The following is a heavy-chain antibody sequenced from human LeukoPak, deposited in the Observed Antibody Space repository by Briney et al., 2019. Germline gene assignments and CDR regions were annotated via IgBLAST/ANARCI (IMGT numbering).Heavy chain of an antibody. D-gene: IGHD2-15*01. CDR2: ISPYNGNT. J-gene: IGHJ4*02. V-gene: IGHV1-18*01. CDR3: AREGSDCSGGSCYSVYYFDY. CDR1: GYTFTSYG. Sequence: ASVKVSCKASGYTFTSYGISWVRQAPGQGLEWMGWISPYNGNTNYAQKLQGRVTMTTDTSTSTAYMELRSLRSDDTAVYYCAREGSDCSGGSCYSVYYFDYWGQGTLVT.